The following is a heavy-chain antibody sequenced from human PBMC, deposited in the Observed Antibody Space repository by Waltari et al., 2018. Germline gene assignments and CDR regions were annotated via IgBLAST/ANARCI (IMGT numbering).Heavy chain of an antibody. V-gene: IGHV1-69*01. J-gene: IGHJ4*02. Sequence: QVQLVQSGAEVKKPGSSVKVSCKASGGTFSSYAISWVRQAPGQGLEWMGGIIPNFGTANYAQKFQGRVTITADESTSTAYMELSSLRSEDTAVYYCARMSLLYCSSTSCPFDYWGQGTLVTVSS. CDR2: IIPNFGTA. D-gene: IGHD2-2*01. CDR3: ARMSLLYCSSTSCPFDY. CDR1: GGTFSSYA.